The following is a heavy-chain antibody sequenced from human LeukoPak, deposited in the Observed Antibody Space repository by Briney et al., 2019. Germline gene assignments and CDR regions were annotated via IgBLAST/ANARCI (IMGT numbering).Heavy chain of an antibody. Sequence: SETLSLTCTVSGGSISSYYWSWVRQPPGKGLEWIGHIYDTGNTNYNPSLRSRVTISVDTSKNQFSLKLSSATAADTAVYYCARNYYGSGSYYRTGFDPWGQGTLVTVSS. D-gene: IGHD3-10*01. J-gene: IGHJ5*02. V-gene: IGHV4-59*01. CDR2: IYDTGNT. CDR1: GGSISSYY. CDR3: ARNYYGSGSYYRTGFDP.